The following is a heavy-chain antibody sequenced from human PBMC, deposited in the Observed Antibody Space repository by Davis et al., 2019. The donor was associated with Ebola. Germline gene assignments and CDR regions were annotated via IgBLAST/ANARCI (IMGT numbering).Heavy chain of an antibody. J-gene: IGHJ2*01. CDR3: VRDPALVVTGGGWFFGL. CDR2: ISSSSNYI. V-gene: IGHV3-21*01. D-gene: IGHD2-21*02. Sequence: GGSLRLSCAASGFTFSSNSMNWVRQAPGKGLEWVSFISSSSNYIYYADSVKGRFTVSRDNAKNSLYLQMNSLRAGDTAVYYCVRDPALVVTGGGWFFGLWGRGTLVTVSS. CDR1: GFTFSSNS.